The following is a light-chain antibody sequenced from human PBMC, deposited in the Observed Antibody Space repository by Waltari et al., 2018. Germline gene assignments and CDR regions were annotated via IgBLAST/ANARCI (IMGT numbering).Light chain of an antibody. CDR2: EDN. CDR3: YSTLGSDNHGAV. V-gene: IGLV3-10*01. Sequence: SSELTQPPSVSVSPGQTSRITCSGDHLPKKYFYWYHQQSGRAPVLVIYEDNKRPSGMSERFSGSSSGTMAALTISGAQVEDEGDYYCYSTLGSDNHGAVFGGGTTLTVL. J-gene: IGLJ3*02. CDR1: HLPKKY.